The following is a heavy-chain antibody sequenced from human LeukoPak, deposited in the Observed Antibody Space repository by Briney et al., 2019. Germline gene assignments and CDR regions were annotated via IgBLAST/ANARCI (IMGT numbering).Heavy chain of an antibody. Sequence: SETLSLTCTVSGGSISSYYWSWIRQPPGKGLEWIGYIYYSGSTNYNPSLKSRVTISVDTSKNQFSLKLSSVTAADTAVYYCAKDFGGMNYYFDYWGQGTLVTVSS. D-gene: IGHD3-3*01. CDR1: GGSISSYY. V-gene: IGHV4-59*01. CDR2: IYYSGST. CDR3: AKDFGGMNYYFDY. J-gene: IGHJ4*02.